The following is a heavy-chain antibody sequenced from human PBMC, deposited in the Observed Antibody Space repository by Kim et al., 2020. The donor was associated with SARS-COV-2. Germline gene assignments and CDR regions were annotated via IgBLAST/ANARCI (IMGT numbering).Heavy chain of an antibody. CDR3: VTNSGSSIYSGLGV. Sequence: GGSLRLSCAASGFSFSSYAMSWVRQAPGKGLEWVSSLSTNGDNTYYADSVKGRFTISRDNSRNTLNLQMNSLRAEDTAVYYCVTNSGSSIYSGLGVWGQG. V-gene: IGHV3-23*01. D-gene: IGHD2-15*01. CDR1: GFSFSSYA. J-gene: IGHJ6*02. CDR2: LSTNGDNT.